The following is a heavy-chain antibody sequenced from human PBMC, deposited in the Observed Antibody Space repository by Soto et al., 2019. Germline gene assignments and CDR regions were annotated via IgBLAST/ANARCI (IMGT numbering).Heavy chain of an antibody. V-gene: IGHV3-11*05. CDR1: SDDY. J-gene: IGHJ3*02. D-gene: IGHD3-16*01. CDR2: INSGDTYT. CDR3: ARDSGGGCFDI. Sequence: QVQLVESGGGLVRPGGSLRLSCAVSSDDYMNWIRQTPGKGLEWIAYINSGDTYTNYADSVKGRFTISRDRANNSLYLRMNNLRADDTAVYYCARDSGGGCFDIWGQGTMVTVSS.